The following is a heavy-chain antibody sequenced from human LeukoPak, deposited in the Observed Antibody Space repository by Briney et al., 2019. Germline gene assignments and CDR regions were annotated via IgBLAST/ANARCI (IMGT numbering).Heavy chain of an antibody. CDR1: NYAMSSSNW. Sequence: PSDTLSLTCAVSNYAMSSSNWWGWIRQPPGKELEWIGYIYYSGNTDYNPSLKSRVIMSIHTSKNQFSLKLSSVTAADTAVYYCATQNGLVVAANDAFDIWGQGTMVTVSS. J-gene: IGHJ3*02. D-gene: IGHD2-15*01. CDR3: ATQNGLVVAANDAFDI. V-gene: IGHV4-28*01. CDR2: IYYSGNT.